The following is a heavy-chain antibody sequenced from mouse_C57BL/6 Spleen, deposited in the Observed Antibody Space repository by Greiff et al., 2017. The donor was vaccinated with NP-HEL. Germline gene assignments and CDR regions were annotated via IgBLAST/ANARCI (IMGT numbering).Heavy chain of an antibody. CDR1: GFTFSSYA. V-gene: IGHV5-4*01. CDR3: ARGITNFDV. J-gene: IGHJ1*03. Sequence: EVQGVESGGGLVKPGGSLKLSCAASGFTFSSYAMSWVRQTPEKRLEWVATISDGGSYTYYPDNVKGRFTISRDNAKNNLYLQMSHLKSEDTAMYYCARGITNFDVWGTGTTVTVSS. D-gene: IGHD1-1*01. CDR2: ISDGGSYT.